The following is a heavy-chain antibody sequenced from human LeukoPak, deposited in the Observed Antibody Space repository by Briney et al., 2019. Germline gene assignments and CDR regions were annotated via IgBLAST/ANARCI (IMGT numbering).Heavy chain of an antibody. J-gene: IGHJ4*02. CDR3: ARFGLKWALDY. Sequence: GGSLRLSCAASGLTLSRYAMSWVRQAPGEALEWVSVIYISGGTSYADSLKGRFTISRDNSKNTLYLQMNSLRAEDTAVYYCARFGLKWALDYWGQGTLVTVSS. CDR2: IYISGGT. D-gene: IGHD2-8*01. CDR1: GLTLSRYA. V-gene: IGHV3-53*01.